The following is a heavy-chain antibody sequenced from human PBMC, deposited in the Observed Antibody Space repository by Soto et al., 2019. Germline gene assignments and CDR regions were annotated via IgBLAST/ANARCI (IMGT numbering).Heavy chain of an antibody. D-gene: IGHD3-10*01. CDR2: ISAYNGNT. V-gene: IGHV1-18*01. Sequence: VGSVKGSCKASGYAFTSYGISWVRQAPGQGLEWMGWISAYNGNTNYAQKLQGRVTMTTDTSTSTAYMELRSLRSDDTAVYYCARRAVSRIGGYYFDYWGQGTLVTVSS. J-gene: IGHJ4*02. CDR3: ARRAVSRIGGYYFDY. CDR1: GYAFTSYG.